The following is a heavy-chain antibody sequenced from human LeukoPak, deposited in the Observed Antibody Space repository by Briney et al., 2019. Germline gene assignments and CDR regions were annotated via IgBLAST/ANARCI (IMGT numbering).Heavy chain of an antibody. Sequence: GASVKVSCKASGYTFTGYYMHWVRQAPGQGLEWMGWINPNSGGTNYAQKFRGRVTMTRDTSISTAYMELSRLGSDDTAVYYCARDTFEGATTGGSHYWGQGTLVTVSS. D-gene: IGHD1-26*01. V-gene: IGHV1-2*02. CDR1: GYTFTGYY. J-gene: IGHJ4*02. CDR2: INPNSGGT. CDR3: ARDTFEGATTGGSHY.